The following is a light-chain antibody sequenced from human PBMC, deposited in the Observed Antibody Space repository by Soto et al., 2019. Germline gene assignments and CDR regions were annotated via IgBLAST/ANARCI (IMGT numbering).Light chain of an antibody. CDR2: DAS. Sequence: EIVLTHSPATLSLSPGERATLSCRASQSVSSYLAWYQQKPGQAPRLLIYDASNRATGIPARFSGSGSGTDFTLTISSLEPEDFAVYYCQQRSNQITFGQGTRLEIK. V-gene: IGKV3-11*01. CDR1: QSVSSY. CDR3: QQRSNQIT. J-gene: IGKJ5*01.